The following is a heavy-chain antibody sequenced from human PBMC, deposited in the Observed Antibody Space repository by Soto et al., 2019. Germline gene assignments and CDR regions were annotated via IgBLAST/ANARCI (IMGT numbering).Heavy chain of an antibody. V-gene: IGHV4-39*01. J-gene: IGHJ4*02. CDR1: GGSISNSSYY. CDR3: ARHTPAISISDH. Sequence: SETLSLTCTVSGGSISNSSYYLSWIRQPPGKGLEWIGSIYYSGSTYYNPSLKSRVTISVDTSKNQFSLKLSSVTAADTAVYYCARHTPAISISDHWGQGTLVTVSS. D-gene: IGHD2-15*01. CDR2: IYYSGST.